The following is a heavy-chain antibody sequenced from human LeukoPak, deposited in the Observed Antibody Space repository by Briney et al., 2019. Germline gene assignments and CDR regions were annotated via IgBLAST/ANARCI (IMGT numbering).Heavy chain of an antibody. J-gene: IGHJ4*02. V-gene: IGHV3-23*01. Sequence: GGSLRLSCAASGFTFSNHAMNWVRQAPGKGLEWVSIISGSGTVTYYADSVRGRFTISRDNSKNTLYLQMNSLRAEDTAVYYCAKTSVGEGRIIGSGYFDNWGQGTLVAVSS. CDR1: GFTFSNHA. CDR2: ISGSGTVT. CDR3: AKTSVGEGRIIGSGYFDN. D-gene: IGHD2-15*01.